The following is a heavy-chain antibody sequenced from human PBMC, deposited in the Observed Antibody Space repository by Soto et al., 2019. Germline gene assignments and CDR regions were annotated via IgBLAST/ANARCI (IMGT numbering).Heavy chain of an antibody. D-gene: IGHD6-6*01. CDR3: AKDHAREQFVRGENWFDS. CDR2: IGGSGVRI. CDR1: GFTFTNNA. J-gene: IGHJ5*01. Sequence: EMQLLESGGGLVQPGASLRLSCAASGFTFTNNAMTWARQAPGKGLEGVSVIGGSGVRIYYEDSVKGRFTISRKKSKNTLDLQMNSLRAEDTAIYYCAKDHAREQFVRGENWFDSWGQGTLVTVSS. V-gene: IGHV3-23*01.